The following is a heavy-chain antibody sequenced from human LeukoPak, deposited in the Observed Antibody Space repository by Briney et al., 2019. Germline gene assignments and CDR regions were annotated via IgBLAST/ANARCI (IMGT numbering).Heavy chain of an antibody. CDR2: IYYSGST. CDR1: GGSISSYY. V-gene: IGHV4-59*12. Sequence: PSETLSLTCTVSGGSISSYYWSWIRQPPGKGLEWIGYIYYSGSTNYNPSLKSRVTISVDTSKNQFSLRLSSVTAADTAVYYCARGVLNSGYDWVNWGQGTLVTVSS. D-gene: IGHD5-12*01. CDR3: ARGVLNSGYDWVN. J-gene: IGHJ4*02.